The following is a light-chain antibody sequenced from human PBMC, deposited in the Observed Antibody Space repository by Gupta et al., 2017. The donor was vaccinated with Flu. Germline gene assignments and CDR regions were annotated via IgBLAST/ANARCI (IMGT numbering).Light chain of an antibody. CDR2: EAS. Sequence: DIQMTQSPSSLSASVGDRVTITCRASQGIRNHLGWYQQKPGKAPQRLIYEASRLQIEVPSRFSGSGSETEFTLTISSLQPEDSATYYCRQHNTFPQTFGQGTKVEIK. CDR1: QGIRNH. V-gene: IGKV1-17*01. CDR3: RQHNTFPQT. J-gene: IGKJ1*01.